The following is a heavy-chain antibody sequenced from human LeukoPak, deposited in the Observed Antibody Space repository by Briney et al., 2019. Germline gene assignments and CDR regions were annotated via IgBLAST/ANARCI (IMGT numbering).Heavy chain of an antibody. D-gene: IGHD3-10*01. CDR2: IYWVDDK. J-gene: IGHJ4*02. Sequence: SGPTLVKPPQTLTLTCTFSGFSLSARGVGVGWIRQSPEKALEWLELIYWVDDKRYSPSMKSRLTITKDTSKNQVVLTMTNLDPVDTATYYCAHSSSRALLGLLWFGELPYPPTLDYWGQGTLVTVSS. V-gene: IGHV2-5*02. CDR1: GFSLSARGVG. CDR3: AHSSSRALLGLLWFGELPYPPTLDY.